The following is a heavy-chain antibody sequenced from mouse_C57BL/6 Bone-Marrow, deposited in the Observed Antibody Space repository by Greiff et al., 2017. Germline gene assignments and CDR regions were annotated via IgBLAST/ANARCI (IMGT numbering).Heavy chain of an antibody. D-gene: IGHD2-3*01. CDR1: GYTFTDYY. V-gene: IGHV1-77*01. Sequence: QVQLQQSGAELVKPGASVKISCKASGYTFTDYYINWVKQRPGQGLEWIGKIGPGSGSTYYNEKFKGKATLTADKSSSPAYVQLSSLTSEASAVYFCARGGYDGYATSYWCDYWGEGTTLTVSS. CDR3: ARGGYDGYATSYWCDY. CDR2: IGPGSGST. J-gene: IGHJ2*01.